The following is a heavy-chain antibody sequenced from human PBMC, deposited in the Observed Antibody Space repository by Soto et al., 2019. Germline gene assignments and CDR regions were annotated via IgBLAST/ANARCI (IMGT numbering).Heavy chain of an antibody. Sequence: TSETLSLTCTVSGGSISSSSYYWGWIRQPPGKGLEWIGSIYYSGSTYYNPSLKSRVTISVDTSKNQFPLKLSSVTAADTAVYYCAREHDFWSGYYPYYFDYWGQGTLVTVSS. CDR1: GGSISSSSYY. CDR3: AREHDFWSGYYPYYFDY. D-gene: IGHD3-3*01. V-gene: IGHV4-39*02. J-gene: IGHJ4*02. CDR2: IYYSGST.